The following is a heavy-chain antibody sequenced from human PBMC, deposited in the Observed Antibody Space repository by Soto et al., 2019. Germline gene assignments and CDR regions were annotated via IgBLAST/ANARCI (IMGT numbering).Heavy chain of an antibody. Sequence: QVQLQESGPGLVKPSETLSLTCTVSGDSLGNYYWFWIRQPVGQGLEWIGRVSSSGNTNANPTLTSRATMSIDTSKNQFSLRLRSVTAADTAVYYCARADYEILTGSYAMDVWGQGTTVTVSS. V-gene: IGHV4-4*07. J-gene: IGHJ6*02. CDR3: ARADYEILTGSYAMDV. CDR2: VSSSGNT. CDR1: GDSLGNYY. D-gene: IGHD3-9*01.